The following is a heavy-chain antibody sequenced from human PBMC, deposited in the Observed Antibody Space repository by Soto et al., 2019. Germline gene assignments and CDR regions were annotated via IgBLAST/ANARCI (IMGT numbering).Heavy chain of an antibody. J-gene: IGHJ6*03. Sequence: SETLSLTCAVYGGSFSGYYWSWIRQPPGKELEWIGEINHSGSTNYNPSLKSRVTISVDTSKNQFSLKLSSVTAADTAVYYCASFYSSSPAHYYYYMDVWGKGTTVTVSS. CDR2: INHSGST. CDR3: ASFYSSSPAHYYYYMDV. V-gene: IGHV4-34*01. CDR1: GGSFSGYY. D-gene: IGHD6-6*01.